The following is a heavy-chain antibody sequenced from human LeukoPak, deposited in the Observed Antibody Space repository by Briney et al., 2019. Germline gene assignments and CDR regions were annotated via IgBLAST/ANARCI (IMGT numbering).Heavy chain of an antibody. CDR2: IYHNGTA. J-gene: IGHJ5*02. V-gene: IGHV4-59*06. CDR3: ARGYCSGARCYYP. D-gene: IGHD2-15*01. Sequence: SETLSLTCTVSGGSINNYYWTWIRQPPGKGLEWIGYIYHNGTAYYNPSLRSQVAISVDTSKNQFSLKLTSVTAADTAVYYCARGYCSGARCYYPWGQGTLVTVSS. CDR1: GGSINNYY.